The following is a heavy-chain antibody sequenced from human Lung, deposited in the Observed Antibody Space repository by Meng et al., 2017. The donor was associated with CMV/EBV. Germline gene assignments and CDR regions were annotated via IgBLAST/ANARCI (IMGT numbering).Heavy chain of an antibody. CDR2: IYPNSGGT. V-gene: IGHV1-2*02. D-gene: IGHD3-9*01. CDR3: ARDNDWGPDY. J-gene: IGHJ4*02. Sequence: ASXXVSCKASGYTFTDHYFHWVRQAPGQGLDWIGWIYPNSGGTHYAQKFQGRPTVTTDTSISTGYMELSSLGSDDTAVYYCARDNDWGPDYWGQGTLVTVSS. CDR1: GYTFTDHY.